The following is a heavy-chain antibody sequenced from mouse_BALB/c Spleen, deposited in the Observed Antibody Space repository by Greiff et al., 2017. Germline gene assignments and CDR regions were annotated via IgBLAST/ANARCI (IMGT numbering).Heavy chain of an antibody. V-gene: IGHV5-6-5*01. J-gene: IGHJ3*01. D-gene: IGHD2-4*01. CDR3: AVLRPFAY. CDR2: ISSGGST. Sequence: EVKLMESGGGLVKPGGSLKLSCAASGFTFSSYAMSWVRQTPEKRLEWVASISSGGSTYYPDSVKGRFTISRDNARNILYLQMSSLRSEDTAMYYCAVLRPFAYWGQGTLVTVSA. CDR1: GFTFSSYA.